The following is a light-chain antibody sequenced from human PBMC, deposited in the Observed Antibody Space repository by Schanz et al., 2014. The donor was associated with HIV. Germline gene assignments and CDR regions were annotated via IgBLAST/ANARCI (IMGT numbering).Light chain of an antibody. Sequence: QSALTQPTSVSGSPGQSITISCTGASMAFSSSDFVSWYQQLPGEAPRLIIYDVTSRPSGVSARFSASRFGDTASLTISGLQAEDEADYYCSSYAGSVVFGGGTKLTVL. J-gene: IGLJ2*01. V-gene: IGLV2-14*03. CDR3: SSYAGSVV. CDR1: SMAFSSSDF. CDR2: DVT.